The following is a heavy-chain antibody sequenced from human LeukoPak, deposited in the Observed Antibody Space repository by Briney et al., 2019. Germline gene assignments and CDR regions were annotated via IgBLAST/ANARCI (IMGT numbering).Heavy chain of an antibody. CDR3: ARGPSVAAHLDY. CDR2: IYHSGST. J-gene: IGHJ4*02. Sequence: SGTLSLTCTVSGGSISSYYWSWIRQPPGKGLEWIGEIYHSGSTNYNPSLRSRVTLSVDKSKNQFSLKLTSVTAADTAVYYCARGPSVAAHLDYWGQGTLVTVSS. CDR1: GGSISSYY. D-gene: IGHD5-12*01. V-gene: IGHV4-59*12.